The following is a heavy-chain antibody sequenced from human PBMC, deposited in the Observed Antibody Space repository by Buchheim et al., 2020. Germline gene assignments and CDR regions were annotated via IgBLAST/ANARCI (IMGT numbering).Heavy chain of an antibody. V-gene: IGHV3-74*01. D-gene: IGHD3-10*01. CDR3: ARDYYGVDY. CDR1: GFIFSNYW. Sequence: EVQLVESGGGLVQPGGSLRLSCAASGFIFSNYWMHWVRQAPGKGLVWVSQFNSDGRDSTYADSVKGRFTISIDHAKNTLSLQMNSLRGEDTAVYYCARDYYGVDYWGQGTL. CDR2: FNSDGRDS. J-gene: IGHJ4*02.